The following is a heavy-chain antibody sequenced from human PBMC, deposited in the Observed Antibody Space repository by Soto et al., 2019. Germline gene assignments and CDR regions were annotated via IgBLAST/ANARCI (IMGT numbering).Heavy chain of an antibody. V-gene: IGHV3-48*02. CDR3: ARYPVGGGYYYYGMDV. D-gene: IGHD1-26*01. Sequence: GSLRLSCAASGFTFSSYSMNWVRQAPGKGLEWVSYISSSSSTIYYADSVKGRFTISRDNAKNSLYLQMNSLRDEDTAVYYCARYPVGGGYYYYGMDVWGQGTTVTVSS. CDR2: ISSSSSTI. J-gene: IGHJ6*02. CDR1: GFTFSSYS.